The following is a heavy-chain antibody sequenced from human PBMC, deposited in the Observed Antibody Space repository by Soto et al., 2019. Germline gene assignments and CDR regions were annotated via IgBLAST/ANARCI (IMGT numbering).Heavy chain of an antibody. J-gene: IGHJ6*03. D-gene: IGHD5-12*01. CDR2: INWNGGST. V-gene: IGHV3-20*01. CDR3: ARDTSGYGNYYYSYMDV. Sequence: PGGSLRLSCAASGFTFDDYGMSWVRQAPGKGLEWVSGINWNGGSTGYADSVKGRFTISRDNAKNSLYLQMNSLRAEDTALYHCARDTSGYGNYYYSYMDVWGKGTTVTVSS. CDR1: GFTFDDYG.